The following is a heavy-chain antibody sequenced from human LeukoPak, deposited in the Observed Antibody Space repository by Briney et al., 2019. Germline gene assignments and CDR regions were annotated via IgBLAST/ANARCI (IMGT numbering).Heavy chain of an antibody. CDR3: AKPKYTSTWPFDY. CDR2: IIPIFGTA. V-gene: IGHV1-69*13. CDR1: GGTFSSYA. J-gene: IGHJ4*02. Sequence: ASVKVSCKASGGTFSSYAISWVRQAPGQGLEWMGGIIPIFGTANYAQKFQGRVTITADESTSTAYMELSSLRSEDTAVYYCAKPKYTSTWPFDYWGQGTLVTVSS. D-gene: IGHD6-13*01.